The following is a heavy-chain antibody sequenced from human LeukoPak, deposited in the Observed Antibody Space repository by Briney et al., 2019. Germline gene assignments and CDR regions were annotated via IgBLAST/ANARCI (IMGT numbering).Heavy chain of an antibody. CDR3: ARGGRPVRYCSSTSCFKDAFDI. CDR1: GFTFNNFW. V-gene: IGHV3-74*01. D-gene: IGHD2-2*01. CDR2: INTDGSNT. Sequence: GGSLRLSCAASGFTFNNFWMHWVRQAPGKGLVWVARINTDGSNTTYADSVKGRFSISRDNAKDTLYLQMNSLRADDTAVYYCARGGRPVRYCSSTSCFKDAFDIWGQGTMVTVSS. J-gene: IGHJ3*02.